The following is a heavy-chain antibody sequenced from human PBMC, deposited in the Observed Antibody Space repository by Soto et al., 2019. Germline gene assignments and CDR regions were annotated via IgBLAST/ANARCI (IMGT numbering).Heavy chain of an antibody. Sequence: QVQLVQSGAEVMKPGSSVKVSCKASGGTFSSYAISWVRQAPGQGLEWMGGIIPIFGTANYAQKFQGRVTITADESTSTAYMELSILRTEDSSVYYCARYIEAAGLDYWGQGTLVTVSS. CDR1: GGTFSSYA. CDR2: IIPIFGTA. D-gene: IGHD6-13*01. J-gene: IGHJ4*02. CDR3: ARYIEAAGLDY. V-gene: IGHV1-69*01.